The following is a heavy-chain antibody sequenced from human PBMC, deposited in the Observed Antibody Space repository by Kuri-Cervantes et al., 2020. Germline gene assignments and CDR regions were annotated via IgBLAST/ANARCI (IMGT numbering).Heavy chain of an antibody. D-gene: IGHD6-13*01. CDR3: ARGALGTNIVAAGFDY. V-gene: IGHV3-66*03. CDR2: IYNCG. Sequence: GESLKISCAASGFTVSSNYMIWVRQAPGKGLEWVSVIYNCGRKGRFTISRDNSKNTLYLQMNSLRAEDTAVYYCARGALGTNIVAAGFDYWGQGTLVTVSS. CDR1: GFTVSSNY. J-gene: IGHJ4*02.